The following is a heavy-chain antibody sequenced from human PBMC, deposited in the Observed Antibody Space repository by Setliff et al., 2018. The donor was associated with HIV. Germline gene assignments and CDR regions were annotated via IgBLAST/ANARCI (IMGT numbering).Heavy chain of an antibody. CDR3: ATDSPSFY. Sequence: VGSLRLSCAASGFTFSTYSLNWVRQAPGKGLEWISCISSSSSSIYYADSVKGRFTISRDNAKNSLYLQMKSLRAEDTALYYCATDSPSFYWGQGTLVTVSS. J-gene: IGHJ4*02. CDR2: ISSSSSSI. V-gene: IGHV3-48*01. D-gene: IGHD2-2*01. CDR1: GFTFSTYS.